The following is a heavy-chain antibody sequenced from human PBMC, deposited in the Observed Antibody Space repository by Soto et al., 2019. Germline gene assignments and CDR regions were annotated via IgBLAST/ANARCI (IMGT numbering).Heavy chain of an antibody. J-gene: IGHJ4*02. CDR3: ARHDWNGVDY. V-gene: IGHV4-39*01. Sequence: QLQLQESGPGLVKPSETLSLTCTVSGGSISSSSYFWGWIRQPPGKGLEWIGSIYYSGSTYYNPSLXSXVXLXXDTSKNQFSLKLSSVTAADTAVYYCARHDWNGVDYWGQGTLVTVSS. CDR2: IYYSGST. CDR1: GGSISSSSYF. D-gene: IGHD1-1*01.